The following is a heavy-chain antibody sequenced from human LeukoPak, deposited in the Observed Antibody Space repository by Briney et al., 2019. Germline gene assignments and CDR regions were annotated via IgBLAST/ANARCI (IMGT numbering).Heavy chain of an antibody. V-gene: IGHV3-11*01. D-gene: IGHD2-15*01. J-gene: IGHJ4*02. CDR3: ARVDIVVVVAATYYFDY. Sequence: PGGSLRLSCAASGFTFSDYYMNWIRQAPGKGLEWVSYISSSGSTIYYADSVKGRFTISRDNAKNSLYLQMNSLRAEDTAVYYCARVDIVVVVAATYYFDYWGQGTLVTVSS. CDR2: ISSSGSTI. CDR1: GFTFSDYY.